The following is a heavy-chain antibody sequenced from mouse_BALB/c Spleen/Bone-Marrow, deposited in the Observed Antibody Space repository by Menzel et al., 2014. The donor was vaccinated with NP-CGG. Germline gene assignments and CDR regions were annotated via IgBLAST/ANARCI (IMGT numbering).Heavy chain of an antibody. Sequence: DVQLVESGGGLVQPGGSRKLSCAASGFTFSSFGMHWVRQAPEKGLEWVAYISSGSSTIYYADTVKGRFTISRDSPKNTLFLQMTSLRSEDTAMYYCARSPYGYDGRDYWGQGTSVTVSS. J-gene: IGHJ4*01. V-gene: IGHV5-17*02. CDR3: ARSPYGYDGRDY. CDR2: ISSGSSTI. CDR1: GFTFSSFG. D-gene: IGHD2-2*01.